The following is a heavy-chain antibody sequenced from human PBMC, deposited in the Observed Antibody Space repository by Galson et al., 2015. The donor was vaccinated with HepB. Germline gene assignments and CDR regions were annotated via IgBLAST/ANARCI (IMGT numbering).Heavy chain of an antibody. D-gene: IGHD2-21*02. CDR1: GFSVSSNY. CDR3: TRERVEWFGYGGDSYPGYYYYAMDV. V-gene: IGHV3-53*04. CDR2: IYSGGST. Sequence: SLRLSCAASGFSVSSNYMSWVRQAPGKGLEWVSGIYSGGSTYYADSVKGRFTISRHDSKNTLYLQMNSLRAEDTALYYCTRERVEWFGYGGDSYPGYYYYAMDVWGQGTTVTVSS. J-gene: IGHJ6*02.